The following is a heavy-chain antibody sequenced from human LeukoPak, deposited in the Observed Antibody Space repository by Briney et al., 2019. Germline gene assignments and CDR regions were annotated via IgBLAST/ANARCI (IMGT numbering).Heavy chain of an antibody. J-gene: IGHJ5*02. CDR1: GYTFTGYY. V-gene: IGHV1-2*02. CDR2: ITPNSGGT. D-gene: IGHD2-2*01. Sequence: ASVKVSCKASGYTFTGYYMHWVRQAPGQGLEWMGWITPNSGGTNYAQKFQGRVTMTRDTSISTAYMELSRLRSDDTAVYYCARGGHIVVVPAAREFDPWGQGTLVTVSS. CDR3: ARGGHIVVVPAAREFDP.